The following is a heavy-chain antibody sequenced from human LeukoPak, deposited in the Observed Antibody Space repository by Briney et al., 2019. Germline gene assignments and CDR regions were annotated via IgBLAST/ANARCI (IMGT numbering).Heavy chain of an antibody. CDR3: ASGRWFGELFGNYYYYYMDV. V-gene: IGHV1-69*13. CDR2: IIPIFGTA. D-gene: IGHD3-10*01. Sequence: SVQVSCKASGYTFTGYYMHWVRQAPGQGLEWMGGIIPIFGTANYAQKFQGRVTITADESTSTAYMELSSLRSEDTAVYYCASGRWFGELFGNYYYYYMDVWGKGTTVTISS. CDR1: GYTFTGYY. J-gene: IGHJ6*03.